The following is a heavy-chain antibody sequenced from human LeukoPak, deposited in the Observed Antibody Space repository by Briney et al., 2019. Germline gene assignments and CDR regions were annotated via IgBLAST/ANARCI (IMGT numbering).Heavy chain of an antibody. CDR1: GFTFSSYS. V-gene: IGHV3-30*03. CDR3: ARDNHRGDGTFDY. J-gene: IGHJ4*02. D-gene: IGHD1-1*01. CDR2: ISYDGSNK. Sequence: GGSLRLSCAASGFTFSSYSMNLVRQAPGKGLEWVAVISYDGSNKYYADSVKGRFTISRDNSKNTLYLQMNSLRAEDTAVYYCARDNHRGDGTFDYWGQGTLATVSS.